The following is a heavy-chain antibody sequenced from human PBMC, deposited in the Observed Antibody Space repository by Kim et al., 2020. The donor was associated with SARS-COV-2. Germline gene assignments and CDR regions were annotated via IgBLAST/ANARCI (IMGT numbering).Heavy chain of an antibody. Sequence: GSSTNYADSVKGRFTIIRDNAKNTLYLQMNSLRDEDTAVYYCVRDRSGSLWGQGTQVTVSS. CDR3: VRDRSGSL. CDR2: GSST. D-gene: IGHD6-19*01. J-gene: IGHJ4*02. V-gene: IGHV3-74*01.